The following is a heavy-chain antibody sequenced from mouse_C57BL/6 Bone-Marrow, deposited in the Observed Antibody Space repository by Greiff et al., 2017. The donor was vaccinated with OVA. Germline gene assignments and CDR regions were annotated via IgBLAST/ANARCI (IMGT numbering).Heavy chain of an antibody. J-gene: IGHJ4*01. CDR3: ERPVVATFHAMDY. V-gene: IGHV1-81*01. CDR2: IYPRSGNT. CDR1: GYTFTSYG. D-gene: IGHD1-1*01. Sequence: VKLMESGAELARPGASVKLSCKASGYTFTSYGISWVKQRTGQGLEWIGEIYPRSGNTYYNEKFKGKATLTADKSSSTAYMELRSLTSEDSAVYVCERPVVATFHAMDYGGQGTSVTVSS.